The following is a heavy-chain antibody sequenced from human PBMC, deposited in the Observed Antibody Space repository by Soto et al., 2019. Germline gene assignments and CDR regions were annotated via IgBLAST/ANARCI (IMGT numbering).Heavy chain of an antibody. Sequence: GGSLRLSCAASGFTFSSFPMHWVRQAPGRGLEXVAXXSXXGXXXXXAXXVKGRFTISRDNSKNTLYLQMNSLRGEETAVYYCARWNVQHDSYGYFWGQGTQVTVSS. CDR1: GFTFSSFP. V-gene: IGHV3-30-3*01. CDR2: XSXXGXXX. D-gene: IGHD5-18*01. CDR3: ARWNVQHDSYGYF. J-gene: IGHJ4*02.